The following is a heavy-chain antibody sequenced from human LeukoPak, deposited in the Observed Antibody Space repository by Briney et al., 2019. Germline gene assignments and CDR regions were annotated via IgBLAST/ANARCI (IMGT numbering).Heavy chain of an antibody. Sequence: PSETLSLTCTVSGGSISTYYWSWIRQLPGKGLEWIGHIYYSGNTNSNPSLKSRVTISVDTSKNQFSLKLSSVTAANTAVYYCARDTYYYDSSSSWDDTFDIWGQGTMVTVSS. CDR3: ARDTYYYDSSSSWDDTFDI. CDR2: IYYSGNT. V-gene: IGHV4-59*01. J-gene: IGHJ3*02. CDR1: GGSISTYY. D-gene: IGHD3-22*01.